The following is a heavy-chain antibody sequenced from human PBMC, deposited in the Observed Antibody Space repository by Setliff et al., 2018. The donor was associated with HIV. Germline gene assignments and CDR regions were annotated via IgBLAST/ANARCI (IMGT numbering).Heavy chain of an antibody. CDR3: ARDKVAWVRGARPPDYYYYGLDV. V-gene: IGHV4-61*02. CDR2: IYPNGNT. CDR1: GGSISSGGYY. J-gene: IGHJ6*02. D-gene: IGHD3-10*01. Sequence: SETLSLTCTVSGGSISSGGYYWNWIRQPAGKGPVWIGRIYPNGNTNYNPSLISRVTMAVDTSKNQFSLKLNSVTAADTAPYYCARDKVAWVRGARPPDYYYYGLDVWGQGTTVTVSS.